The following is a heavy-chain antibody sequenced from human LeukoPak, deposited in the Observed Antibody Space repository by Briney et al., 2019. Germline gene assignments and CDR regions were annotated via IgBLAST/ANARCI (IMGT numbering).Heavy chain of an antibody. CDR1: GFTFGGSA. CDR3: AARPGDTAGSAAH. J-gene: IGHJ4*02. Sequence: PGGSLRLCCAVSGFTFGGSAVHWVRQASGKGLEWVGRIRSKATSDATTYAASVRGRFTISRDDSKNTAYLQMNSLKTEDTAVYYCAARPGDTAGSAAHWGQGTLVTVSS. V-gene: IGHV3-73*01. CDR2: IRSKATSDAT. D-gene: IGHD5-18*01.